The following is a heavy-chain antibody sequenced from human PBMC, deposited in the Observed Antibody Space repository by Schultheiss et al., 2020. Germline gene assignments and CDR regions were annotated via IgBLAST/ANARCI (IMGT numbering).Heavy chain of an antibody. CDR2: IYYSGST. V-gene: IGHV4-59*01. CDR1: GGSISSYY. CDR3: ARGGRPGYYGMDV. Sequence: SQTLSLTCTVSGGSISSYYWSWIRQPPGKGLEWIGYIYYSGSTYYNPSLKSRVSISVDVSKNQFSLNVSSVTAADTAVYYCARGGRPGYYGMDVWGQGTTVTISS. J-gene: IGHJ6*02. D-gene: IGHD6-6*01.